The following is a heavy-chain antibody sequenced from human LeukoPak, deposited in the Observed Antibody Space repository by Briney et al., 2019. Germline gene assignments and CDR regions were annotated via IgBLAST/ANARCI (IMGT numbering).Heavy chain of an antibody. CDR3: AKKAHYDAYAKYFDY. CDR2: MNPNSGNT. J-gene: IGHJ4*02. Sequence: ASVKVSCKASGYTFTSYDINWVRQATGQGLEWMGWMNPNSGNTGYAQKFQGRVTMTRNASISTAYMELSSLRSEDTAVYYCAKKAHYDAYAKYFDYWGQGTLVTVSS. D-gene: IGHD4-17*01. V-gene: IGHV1-8*02. CDR1: GYTFTSYD.